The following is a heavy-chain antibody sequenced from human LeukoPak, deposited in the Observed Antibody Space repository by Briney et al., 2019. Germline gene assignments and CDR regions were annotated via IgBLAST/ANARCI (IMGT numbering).Heavy chain of an antibody. J-gene: IGHJ4*02. V-gene: IGHV3-30*18. D-gene: IGHD6-13*01. CDR1: GFTFSSYG. CDR2: VSYDGSKK. CDR3: AKGVGSSWYFDN. Sequence: GGSLRLSCAVSGFTFSSYGMHWVRQAPGKGPEWVAVVSYDGSKKYYADSVKGRFTISRDNSNNTLYLQMNSLRAEDTAVYYCAKGVGSSWYFDNWGQGTLVTVSS.